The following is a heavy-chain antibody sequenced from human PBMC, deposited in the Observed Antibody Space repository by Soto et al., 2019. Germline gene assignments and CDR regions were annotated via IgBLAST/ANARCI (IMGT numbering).Heavy chain of an antibody. CDR2: ISSSSSYI. Sequence: GGSLRLSCAASGFTFSSYSMNWVRQAPGKGLEWVSSISSSSSYIYYADSVKGRFTISRDNAKNSLYLQMNSLRAEDTAVYYCARDHSGYSNSNYYYYYMDVWGKGTTVTVSS. J-gene: IGHJ6*03. V-gene: IGHV3-21*01. CDR1: GFTFSSYS. D-gene: IGHD4-4*01. CDR3: ARDHSGYSNSNYYYYYMDV.